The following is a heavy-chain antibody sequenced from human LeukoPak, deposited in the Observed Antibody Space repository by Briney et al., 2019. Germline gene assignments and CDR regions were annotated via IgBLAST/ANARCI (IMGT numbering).Heavy chain of an antibody. Sequence: PSGTLSLTCAVSGSSVTNNNWWSWVRQPPGKGLEWIGEIFHSGSTNYNPSLKSRVTMSVDKSKNQFSLRLSSVTAADTAVYYCARVGPTDFWGQGTLVTVSS. V-gene: IGHV4-4*02. CDR2: IFHSGST. CDR1: GSSVTNNNW. D-gene: IGHD1-26*01. CDR3: ARVGPTDF. J-gene: IGHJ4*02.